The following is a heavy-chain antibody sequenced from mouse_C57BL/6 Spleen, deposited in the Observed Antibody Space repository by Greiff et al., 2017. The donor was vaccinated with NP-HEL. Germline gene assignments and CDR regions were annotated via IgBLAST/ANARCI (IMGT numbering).Heavy chain of an antibody. CDR1: GYTFTSYW. J-gene: IGHJ3*01. Sequence: VQLQQPGAELVMPGASVKLSCKASGYTFTSYWMHWVKQRPGQGLEWIGEIDPSDSYTNYNQKFKGKSTLTVDKSSSTAYMQLSSLTSEDSAVYYCARSYYGKVSVAYWGQGTLVTVSA. D-gene: IGHD2-10*01. CDR2: IDPSDSYT. V-gene: IGHV1-69*01. CDR3: ARSYYGKVSVAY.